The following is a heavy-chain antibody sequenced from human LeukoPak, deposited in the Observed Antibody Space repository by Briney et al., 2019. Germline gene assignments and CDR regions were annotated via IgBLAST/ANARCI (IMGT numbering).Heavy chain of an antibody. D-gene: IGHD6-13*01. CDR1: GFSFSGYY. CDR2: INTDGSNT. Sequence: PGGSLRLSCAASGFSFSGYYMFWVRQAPGKGLVWVSRINTDGSNTDYADSVKGRFTISRDNAKNSLYLQMNSLRAEDTAVYYCARGVSPYSHFQHWGQGTLVTVSS. CDR3: ARGVSPYSHFQH. J-gene: IGHJ1*01. V-gene: IGHV3-74*01.